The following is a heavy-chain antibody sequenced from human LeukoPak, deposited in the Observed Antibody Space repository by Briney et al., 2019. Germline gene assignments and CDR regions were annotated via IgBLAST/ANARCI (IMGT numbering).Heavy chain of an antibody. CDR3: ARVSMSGGYLYRYFDL. Sequence: PSETLSLTCSVSGDSISRYYWTWIRQPPGKGLEWIGYIHDSGSTNSNPSLMSRGTISLDSSKNQFSLKLSSVTAADTAVYYCARVSMSGGYLYRYFDLWGRGILVTVSA. D-gene: IGHD2-21*02. J-gene: IGHJ2*01. CDR1: GDSISRYY. V-gene: IGHV4-59*01. CDR2: IHDSGST.